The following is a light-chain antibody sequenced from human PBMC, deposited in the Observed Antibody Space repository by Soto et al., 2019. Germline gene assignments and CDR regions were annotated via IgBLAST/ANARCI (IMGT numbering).Light chain of an antibody. Sequence: DVVMTQSPLSLPVTLGQPASISCKSSQSLVYSDGYTYLNWFQQRPGQSPRRLIYKVSNRDSGVPDRFSGSGSGTDFTLKISRVEADDVGVYYCMQGSHWPPTFGGGTKVEIK. CDR2: KVS. V-gene: IGKV2-30*01. CDR1: QSLVYSDGYTY. CDR3: MQGSHWPPT. J-gene: IGKJ4*01.